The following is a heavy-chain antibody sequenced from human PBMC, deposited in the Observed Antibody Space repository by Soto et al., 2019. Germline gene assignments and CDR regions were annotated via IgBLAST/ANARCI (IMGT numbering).Heavy chain of an antibody. D-gene: IGHD3-10*01. CDR1: GGSIRSYY. J-gene: IGHJ1*01. CDR3: ARSYGSGSPSDPLFLYFHH. CDR2: IYFSAFT. Sequence: SETLSLTCTVSGGSIRSYYWSWIRQPPGKGLEWIGYIYFSAFTNYNPSLKSRITISGDTSKNQFSLKLSSVTAADTAVYYCARSYGSGSPSDPLFLYFHHWGQGTLVTVSS. V-gene: IGHV4-59*08.